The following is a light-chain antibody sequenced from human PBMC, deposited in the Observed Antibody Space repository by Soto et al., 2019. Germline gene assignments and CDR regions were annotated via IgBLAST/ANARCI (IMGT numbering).Light chain of an antibody. V-gene: IGLV2-23*03. Sequence: QSVLTQPASVSGSPGQSITISCTGTSNDVGGYNLVSWYQQHPGKAPKLIIYEGTKRPSGVSDRFSGSRYGNTASLTISALHAEDEADYSCCSFAGGATFVFGGGTKLTVL. CDR2: EGT. CDR1: SNDVGGYNL. J-gene: IGLJ2*01. CDR3: CSFAGGATFV.